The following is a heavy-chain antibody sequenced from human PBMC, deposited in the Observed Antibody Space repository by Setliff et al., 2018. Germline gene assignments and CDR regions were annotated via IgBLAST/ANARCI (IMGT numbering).Heavy chain of an antibody. Sequence: PSETLSLTCTVSGGSVSNSGFFWGWLRQAPGKGLEWIGNIYDSGSSNYNASLKSRLIITRDMSKNQISLKLTSVTAADTAVYYCGRGFSRIEGWGNWFDPWGQGIWVTVS. V-gene: IGHV4-39*01. CDR2: IYDSGSS. D-gene: IGHD2-15*01. CDR3: GRGFSRIEGWGNWFDP. J-gene: IGHJ5*02. CDR1: GGSVSNSGFF.